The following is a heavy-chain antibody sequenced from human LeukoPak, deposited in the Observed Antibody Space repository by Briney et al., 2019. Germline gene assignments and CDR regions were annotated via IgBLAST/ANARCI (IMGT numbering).Heavy chain of an antibody. V-gene: IGHV3-30*02. CDR2: IQYDAGNR. D-gene: IGHD1-26*01. CDR3: AKSFTGSYLDYFDY. J-gene: IGHJ4*02. CDR1: GFTFSSFG. Sequence: GGPLRLSCAASGFTFSSFGMHWVRQAPGKGLEWVAFIQYDAGNRQYADSVKGRFTISRDNSKTTLYLQMNSLKAEDTAVYYWAKSFTGSYLDYFDYWGQGTLVTVS.